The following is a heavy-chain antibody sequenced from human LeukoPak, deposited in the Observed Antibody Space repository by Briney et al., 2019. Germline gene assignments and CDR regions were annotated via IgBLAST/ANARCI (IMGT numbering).Heavy chain of an antibody. Sequence: TSVKVSCKASGGTFSSYAISWVRQAPGQGLEWMGWIIPILGIANYAQKFQGRVTITADKSTSTAYMELSSLRSEDTAVYYCARDPDIVVVPAAIGENNWFDPWGQGTLVTVSS. CDR1: GGTFSSYA. CDR2: IIPILGIA. J-gene: IGHJ5*02. D-gene: IGHD2-2*02. CDR3: ARDPDIVVVPAAIGENNWFDP. V-gene: IGHV1-69*10.